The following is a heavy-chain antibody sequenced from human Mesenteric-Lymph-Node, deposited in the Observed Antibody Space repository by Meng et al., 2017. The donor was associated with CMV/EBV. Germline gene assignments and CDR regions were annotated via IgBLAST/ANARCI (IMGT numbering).Heavy chain of an antibody. CDR1: GFSLSTSGVG. V-gene: IGHV2-5*02. Sequence: QITLKESGPTLVKPNQTLTLTCTFSGFSLSTSGVGVGWIRQPPGKALEWLALIYWDDDKRYSPSLKSRLTITKDTSKNQVVLTMTNMDPVDTATYYCAHSSGIAAAGPFYFDYWGQGTLVTVSS. J-gene: IGHJ4*02. CDR2: IYWDDDK. D-gene: IGHD6-13*01. CDR3: AHSSGIAAAGPFYFDY.